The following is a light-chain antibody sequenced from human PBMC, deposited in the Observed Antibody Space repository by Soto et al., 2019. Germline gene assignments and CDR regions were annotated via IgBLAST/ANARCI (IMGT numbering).Light chain of an antibody. Sequence: EIVLTQSPGTQSLSLGERATLSCRASQSVSSKYLAWYQQKPGQAPRLLIYGASSRATGIPDRFSGSGSGTDFTLEISRVETDDVGIYYCMQSTQLPPTFGQGTRLEIK. V-gene: IGKV3-20*01. CDR3: MQSTQLPPT. CDR2: GAS. J-gene: IGKJ5*01. CDR1: QSVSSKY.